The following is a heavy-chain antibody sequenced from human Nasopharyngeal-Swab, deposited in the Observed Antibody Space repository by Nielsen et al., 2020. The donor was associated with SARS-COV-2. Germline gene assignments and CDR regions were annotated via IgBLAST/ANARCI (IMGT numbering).Heavy chain of an antibody. V-gene: IGHV1-69*04. CDR3: ATDKSGHGSGLYDGMDV. Sequence: SVKVSCKASRDTFSKYGISWVRQAPGQGLEWMGRIIPIFGVTNYAQKFRGRVSITADKSTSTVYMDLSSLRSEDTATYYCATDKSGHGSGLYDGMDVWGQGTTVTVSS. D-gene: IGHD6-19*01. J-gene: IGHJ6*02. CDR2: IIPIFGVT. CDR1: RDTFSKYG.